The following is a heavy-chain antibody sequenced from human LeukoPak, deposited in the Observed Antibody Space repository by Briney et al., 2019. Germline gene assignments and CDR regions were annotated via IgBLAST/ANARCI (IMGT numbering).Heavy chain of an antibody. CDR1: AFIFSDYS. D-gene: IGHD1-26*01. J-gene: IGHJ4*02. Sequence: GGSLRLSCAASAFIFSDYSMNWVRQAPGKGLEWISYISGRSSTIYYADSVRGRFTISRDNAKDSMYLQMNSLRAEDTAVYYCARDRLTSGSYFFDYWGQGTLVTVSS. CDR3: ARDRLTSGSYFFDY. V-gene: IGHV3-48*01. CDR2: ISGRSSTI.